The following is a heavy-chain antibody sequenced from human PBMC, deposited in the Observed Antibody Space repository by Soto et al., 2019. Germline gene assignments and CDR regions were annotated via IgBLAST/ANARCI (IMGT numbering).Heavy chain of an antibody. CDR2: IHSDGSST. Sequence: EVQLVESGGGLVQPGESLRLSCAASGFTFSYYWMHWVRQAPGKGLVWVSRIHSDGSSTTYADSVKGRFTISRDNARNTLYLKMNSLRAEDTAVYYCGRGDRGSFDLWGQGTVVTVSS. V-gene: IGHV3-74*01. CDR3: GRGDRGSFDL. D-gene: IGHD1-26*01. J-gene: IGHJ3*01. CDR1: GFTFSYYW.